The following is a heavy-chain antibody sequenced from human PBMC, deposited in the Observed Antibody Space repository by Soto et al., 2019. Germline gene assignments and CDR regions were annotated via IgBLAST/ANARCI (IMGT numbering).Heavy chain of an antibody. CDR3: VKDGSSGWPYFDDMDV. D-gene: IGHD6-19*01. J-gene: IGHJ6*02. Sequence: QVQLVESGVGVVQPGRSLRLSCAASGFTFRSYGMHWVRQAPGKGLEWVAVILYDGSKKYYADSVKGRFTISRDNSKNTLYLQMSSLRAEDTALYYCVKDGSSGWPYFDDMDVWGQGTTVTVSS. CDR2: ILYDGSKK. CDR1: GFTFRSYG. V-gene: IGHV3-30*18.